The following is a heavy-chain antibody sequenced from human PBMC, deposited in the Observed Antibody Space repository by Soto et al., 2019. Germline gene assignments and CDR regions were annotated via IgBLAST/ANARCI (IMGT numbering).Heavy chain of an antibody. Sequence: QVQLQESGPGLVKPSETLSLTCTVSGGSISPYFWSWIRQPAGKGLEWIGRMYATGTTNYNPSLKSRVSMSIDTSENQFSLKLRSVTAADTAVYYCARDGGYTGYEHGNPFDIWGQGTMVSVSS. CDR2: MYATGTT. J-gene: IGHJ3*02. CDR1: GGSISPYF. V-gene: IGHV4-4*07. CDR3: ARDGGYTGYEHGNPFDI. D-gene: IGHD5-12*01.